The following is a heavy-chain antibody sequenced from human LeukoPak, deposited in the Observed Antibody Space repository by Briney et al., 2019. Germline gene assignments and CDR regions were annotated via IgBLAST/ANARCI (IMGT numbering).Heavy chain of an antibody. Sequence: KSSETLSLTCAVYGGSFSGYYWSWIRQPPGKGLEWIGEINHSGSTNYNPSLKSRVTISVDTSKNQFSLKLSSVTAADTAVYYCARAPMASYYYYYMDVWGKGTTVTVSS. CDR2: INHSGST. CDR1: GGSFSGYY. J-gene: IGHJ6*03. CDR3: ARAPMASYYYYYMDV. V-gene: IGHV4-34*01. D-gene: IGHD3-10*01.